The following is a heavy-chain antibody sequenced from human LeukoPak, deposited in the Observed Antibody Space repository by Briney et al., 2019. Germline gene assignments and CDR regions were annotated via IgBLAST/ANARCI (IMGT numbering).Heavy chain of an antibody. CDR1: GFTFSSYS. CDR2: ISSSSNYI. J-gene: IGHJ6*03. Sequence: PGGSLRLSCAASGFTFSSYSMNWVRQAPGKGLEWVSSISSSSNYIYYADSVKGRVTISRDNAKNSLYLQMNSLRDEDTAVYYCARGGRYFDWLLSFHYYYYMDVWGKGTTVTVSS. D-gene: IGHD3-9*01. V-gene: IGHV3-21*04. CDR3: ARGGRYFDWLLSFHYYYYMDV.